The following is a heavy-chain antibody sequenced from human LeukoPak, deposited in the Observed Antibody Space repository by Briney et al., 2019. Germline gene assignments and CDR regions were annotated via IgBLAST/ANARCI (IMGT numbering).Heavy chain of an antibody. CDR3: ARGGYTYGFDY. D-gene: IGHD5-18*01. V-gene: IGHV5-51*01. CDR1: GYSFPNKW. Sequence: GESLKISCKGSGYSFPNKWIGWVRQMPGKGLEWIGIIYPGDSDTRFGPSFQGQVTISADKSINTAYLQWSSLKASDTAIYYCARGGYTYGFDYWGQGTLVTVSS. CDR2: IYPGDSDT. J-gene: IGHJ4*02.